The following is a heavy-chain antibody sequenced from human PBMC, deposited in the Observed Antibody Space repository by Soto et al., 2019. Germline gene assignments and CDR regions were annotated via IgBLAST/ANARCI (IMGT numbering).Heavy chain of an antibody. CDR3: ARVLAGYSSSYYYYYGMDV. CDR1: GFTFSSYW. J-gene: IGHJ6*02. Sequence: PGGSLRLSCAASGFTFSSYWMPWFRQAPGKGLVWVSRINSDGSSTSYADSVKGRFTISRDNAKNTLYLQMNSLRAEDTAVYYCARVLAGYSSSYYYYYGMDVWGQGTTVTVSS. D-gene: IGHD6-6*01. CDR2: INSDGSST. V-gene: IGHV3-74*01.